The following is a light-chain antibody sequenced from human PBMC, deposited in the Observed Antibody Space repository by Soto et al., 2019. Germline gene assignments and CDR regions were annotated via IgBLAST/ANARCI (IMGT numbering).Light chain of an antibody. Sequence: EIVMTQSPATLSVSPGERVTLSCRASQTISSNLAWYQQKPGQAPRLLIHGASTRASGVPDRFSGSGSGTDFTLTISSLQSEDFAVYYCQQYGSSPPRTFGQGTKLEIK. CDR3: QQYGSSPPRT. J-gene: IGKJ2*01. V-gene: IGKV3-15*01. CDR1: QTISSN. CDR2: GAS.